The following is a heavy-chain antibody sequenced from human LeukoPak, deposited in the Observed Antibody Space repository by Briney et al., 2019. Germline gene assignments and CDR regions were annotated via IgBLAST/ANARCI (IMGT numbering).Heavy chain of an antibody. V-gene: IGHV3-48*01. J-gene: IGHJ4*02. CDR3: ARDLIGTGAIDF. Sequence: GGSLRLSCVASGFSFTIHSMNWVRQAPGRGLEWLSYINDISSAIYYAVSVKGRFSISRDNARNSLYLQMDSLRAEDTAVYFCARDLIGTGAIDFWGQGSLVTVSS. CDR2: INDISSAI. D-gene: IGHD1-14*01. CDR1: GFSFTIHS.